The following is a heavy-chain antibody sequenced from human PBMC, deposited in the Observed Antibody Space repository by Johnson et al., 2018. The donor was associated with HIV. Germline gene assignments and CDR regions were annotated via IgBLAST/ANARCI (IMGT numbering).Heavy chain of an antibody. J-gene: IGHJ3*02. CDR2: IKQDGSEK. CDR1: GFAFSSYW. V-gene: IGHV3-7*02. CDR3: ARAGGYSRDAFDI. Sequence: VQLVESGGGLVQRGGSLRLSCAASGFAFSSYWMAWVRQAPGKGLEWVANIKQDGSEKYYVDSVKGRFTISRDNAKSSLYLQVNSLRAGDTAVYYCARAGGYSRDAFDIWGQGTMVTVSS. D-gene: IGHD5-24*01.